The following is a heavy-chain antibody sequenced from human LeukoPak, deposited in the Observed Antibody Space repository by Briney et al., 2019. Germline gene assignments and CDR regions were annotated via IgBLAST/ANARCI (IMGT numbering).Heavy chain of an antibody. CDR2: IYYSGST. Sequence: ETLSLTCTVYGGSISSSSYYWGWIRQPPGKGLEWIGSIYYSGSTYYNPSLKSRVTISVDTSKNQFSLQLSSVTAADTAVYYCARELGNAFDIWGQGTMVTVSS. J-gene: IGHJ3*02. CDR3: ARELGNAFDI. D-gene: IGHD3-16*01. CDR1: GGSISSSSYY. V-gene: IGHV4-39*02.